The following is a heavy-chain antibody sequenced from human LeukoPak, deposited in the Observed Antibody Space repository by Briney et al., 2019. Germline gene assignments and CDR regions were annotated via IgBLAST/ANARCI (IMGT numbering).Heavy chain of an antibody. CDR2: IYYSGST. J-gene: IGHJ2*01. V-gene: IGHV4-59*12. Sequence: SETLSLTCTVSGGSISSYYWSWIRQPPGKGLEWIGYIYYSGSTNYNPSLKSRVTISVDTSKNQFSLRLSSVTAADTAVYYCARVLEGSSGQHWYFDLWGRGTLVTVSS. CDR1: GGSISSYY. D-gene: IGHD6-19*01. CDR3: ARVLEGSSGQHWYFDL.